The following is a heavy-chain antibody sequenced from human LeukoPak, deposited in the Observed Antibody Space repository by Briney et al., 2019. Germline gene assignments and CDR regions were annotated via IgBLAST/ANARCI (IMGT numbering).Heavy chain of an antibody. CDR3: ARVNGPNSGYYYTLDL. D-gene: IGHD3-22*01. J-gene: IGHJ5*02. Sequence: GGSLRLSCAASGLTFRNYAMHWVRQAPGGGLEWVAVIWYDGTEKYYAASVMGRFTISRDSSENTLYLQMNGLRTEDTGVYYWARVNGPNSGYYYTLDLWGQGTPVTVSS. CDR1: GLTFRNYA. CDR2: IWYDGTEK. V-gene: IGHV3-33*01.